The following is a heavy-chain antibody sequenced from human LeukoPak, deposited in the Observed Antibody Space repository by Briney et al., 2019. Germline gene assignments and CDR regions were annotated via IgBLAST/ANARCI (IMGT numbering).Heavy chain of an antibody. CDR1: GGSVSSYY. CDR3: ARLYGSTWGYFDN. D-gene: IGHD6-13*01. J-gene: IGHJ4*02. Sequence: SETLSLTCAVSGGSVSSYYWGWIRQPPGKGLEWIGYVYYSGSTNYNPSLKSRVTISVATSKNQFSLKLSSVTAADTAVYYCARLYGSTWGYFDNWGQGALVTVSS. V-gene: IGHV4-59*08. CDR2: VYYSGST.